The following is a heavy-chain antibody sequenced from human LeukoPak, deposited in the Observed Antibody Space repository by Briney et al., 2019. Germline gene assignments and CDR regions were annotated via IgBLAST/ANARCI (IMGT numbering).Heavy chain of an antibody. V-gene: IGHV1-18*01. CDR1: GYTFTSYG. D-gene: IGHD2-15*01. CDR2: ISAYNGNT. Sequence: ASVKVSCKASGYTFTSYGISWVRQAPGQGLEWMGWISAYNGNTNYAQKLQGRVTMTTDTSTSTAYMELRSLRSDDTAVYYCARGYRYRYVTVAGAFDIWGQGTMVTVSS. J-gene: IGHJ3*02. CDR3: ARGYRYRYVTVAGAFDI.